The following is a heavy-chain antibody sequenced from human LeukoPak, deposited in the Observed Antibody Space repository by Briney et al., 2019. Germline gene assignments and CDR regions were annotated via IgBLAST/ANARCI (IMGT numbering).Heavy chain of an antibody. D-gene: IGHD3-16*02. CDR1: GGSFSGYY. CDR2: INHSGST. Sequence: SETLSLTCAVYGGSFSGYYWSWIRQPPGKGLEWIGEINHSGSTNYNPSLKSRVTISVDTSKNQFSLKLSSVTAADTAVYHCARLRLGELSAYYYYYYGMDVWGQGTTVTVSS. J-gene: IGHJ6*02. V-gene: IGHV4-34*01. CDR3: ARLRLGELSAYYYYYYGMDV.